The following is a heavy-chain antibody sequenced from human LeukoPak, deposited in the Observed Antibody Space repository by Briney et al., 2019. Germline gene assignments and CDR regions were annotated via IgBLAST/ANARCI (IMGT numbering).Heavy chain of an antibody. CDR3: AREVGATKPFDY. Sequence: ASVKVSCKASGGTFSSYAISWVRQAPGQGLEWMGRIIPILGIANYAQKFQGRVTITADKSTSTAYMELSSLRSEDTAVYYCAREVGATKPFDYWGQGTLVTASS. CDR2: IIPILGIA. J-gene: IGHJ4*02. CDR1: GGTFSSYA. V-gene: IGHV1-69*04. D-gene: IGHD1-26*01.